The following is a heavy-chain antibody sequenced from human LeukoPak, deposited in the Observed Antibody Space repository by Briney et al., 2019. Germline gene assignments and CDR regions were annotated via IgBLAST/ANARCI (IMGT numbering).Heavy chain of an antibody. CDR2: IYTSGRT. Sequence: SETLSLTCTVPGGSLNSGTSYWSWIRQPAGKGLEWIGRIYTSGRTYYNPSVRSRVTISVDMSKNQFSLRLSSVTAADTAVYYCARDQWGGNYIHDAFDIWGQGTMVTVSS. V-gene: IGHV4-61*02. CDR1: GGSLNSGTSY. D-gene: IGHD4-23*01. CDR3: ARDQWGGNYIHDAFDI. J-gene: IGHJ3*02.